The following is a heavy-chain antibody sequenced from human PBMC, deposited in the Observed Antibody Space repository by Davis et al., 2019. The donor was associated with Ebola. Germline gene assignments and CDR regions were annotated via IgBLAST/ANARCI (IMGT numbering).Heavy chain of an antibody. CDR1: GYSFTGYY. Sequence: ASVKVSCKASGYSFTGYYIHWVRQAPGQGLEWMGWISPNNADTKLAQRFQGRVTMTRDTSIGTAYMELSSLGSEDTAVYYCARGELELPFDYWGQGTLVTVSS. CDR3: ARGELELPFDY. J-gene: IGHJ4*02. CDR2: ISPNNADT. D-gene: IGHD1-7*01. V-gene: IGHV1-2*02.